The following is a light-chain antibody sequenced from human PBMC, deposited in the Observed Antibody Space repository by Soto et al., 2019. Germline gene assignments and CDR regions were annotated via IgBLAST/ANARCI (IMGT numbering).Light chain of an antibody. CDR2: EVT. Sequence: QSALTQPASVSGSPGQSITISCTGTSSDVGGYNYVSWYQQHPGKAPKLMIYEVTNRPSGVSNRFSGSKSGNTASLTISGLQAEDEADYYCGSYTTSRTLVLGTGTKVTVL. V-gene: IGLV2-14*01. J-gene: IGLJ1*01. CDR3: GSYTTSRTLV. CDR1: SSDVGGYNY.